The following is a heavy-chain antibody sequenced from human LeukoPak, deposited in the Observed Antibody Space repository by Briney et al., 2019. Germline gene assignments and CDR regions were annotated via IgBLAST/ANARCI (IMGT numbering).Heavy chain of an antibody. CDR1: GFTFSSYS. D-gene: IGHD3-9*01. J-gene: IGHJ4*02. V-gene: IGHV3-21*01. CDR2: ISSSSSYI. Sequence: KAGGSLRLSCAASGFTFSSYSMTWVRQAPGKGLEWVSSISSSSSYIYYADSVKGRFTISRDNAKNSLYLQMNSLRAEDTAVYYCARSGGVTNYDILTGYLYYFDYWGQGTLVTVSS. CDR3: ARSGGVTNYDILTGYLYYFDY.